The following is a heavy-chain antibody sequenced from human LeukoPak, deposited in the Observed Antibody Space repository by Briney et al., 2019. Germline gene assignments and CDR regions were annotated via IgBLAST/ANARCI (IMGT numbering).Heavy chain of an antibody. D-gene: IGHD3-3*01. J-gene: IGHJ5*02. CDR1: GGTFGSYA. Sequence: ASVTVSCKASGGTFGSYAISWVRQAPGQGLEWMGWINPNSGGTNYAQKFQGRVTMTRDTSISTAYMELSRLRSDDTAVYYCARDKVALGDFWSGLFDPWGQGTLVTVSS. V-gene: IGHV1-2*02. CDR3: ARDKVALGDFWSGLFDP. CDR2: INPNSGGT.